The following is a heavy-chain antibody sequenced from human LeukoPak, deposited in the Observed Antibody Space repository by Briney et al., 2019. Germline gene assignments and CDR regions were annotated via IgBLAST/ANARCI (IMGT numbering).Heavy chain of an antibody. D-gene: IGHD3-22*01. CDR1: GFTFSSYS. Sequence: GGSLRLSCAASGFTFSSYSMNWVRQAPGKGLEWVSSISSSSSYIYYADSVKGRFTISRDNAKNSLYLQMNSLRAEDMAVYYCARDRENYYDSSGYYTRHFDHWGQGTLVTVSS. CDR3: ARDRENYYDSSGYYTRHFDH. V-gene: IGHV3-21*01. J-gene: IGHJ4*02. CDR2: ISSSSSYI.